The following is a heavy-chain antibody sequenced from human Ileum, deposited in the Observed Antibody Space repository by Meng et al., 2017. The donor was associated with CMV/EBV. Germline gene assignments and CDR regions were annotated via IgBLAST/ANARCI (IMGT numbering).Heavy chain of an antibody. D-gene: IGHD3-10*01. CDR3: ARDLGSGSYYDY. CDR2: LSAYDRNT. V-gene: IGHV1-18*01. Sequence: KTSGYMFPAYGLSWVRQAPGQGLEWMGCLSAYDRNTKYAQKFQGRVTMTTDTSTSTAYMELRSLRSDDTAVYYCARDLGSGSYYDYWGQGTLVTVSS. J-gene: IGHJ4*02. CDR1: GYMFPAYG.